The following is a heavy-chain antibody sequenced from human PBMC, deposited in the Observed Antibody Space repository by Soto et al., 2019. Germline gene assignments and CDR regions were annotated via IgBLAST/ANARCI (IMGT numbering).Heavy chain of an antibody. D-gene: IGHD3-9*01. CDR1: GFTFSNAW. J-gene: IGHJ6*02. CDR2: IKSKTDGGTT. Sequence: EVQLVKSGGGLVKPGGSLRLSCAASGFTFSNAWMNWVRQAPGKGLEWVGRIKSKTDGGTTDYAAPVKGRFTISRDDSKNTLYLQMNSLKTEDTAVYYCTTGDTIFLYGMDVWGQGTTVTVSS. CDR3: TTGDTIFLYGMDV. V-gene: IGHV3-15*07.